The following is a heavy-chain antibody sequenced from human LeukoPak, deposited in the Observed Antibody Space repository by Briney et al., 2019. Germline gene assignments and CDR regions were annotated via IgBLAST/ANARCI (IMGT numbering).Heavy chain of an antibody. Sequence: GGSLRLSCAAAGFTVSSNYMSWGRQAPGKGLEWVSVIYSGGSTYYADSVKGRFTISRDNSKNTLYLQMNSLRAEDTAVYDCARSWELLVFDPWGQGTLVTVSS. CDR2: IYSGGST. J-gene: IGHJ5*02. CDR3: ARSWELLVFDP. D-gene: IGHD1-26*01. CDR1: GFTVSSNY. V-gene: IGHV3-53*01.